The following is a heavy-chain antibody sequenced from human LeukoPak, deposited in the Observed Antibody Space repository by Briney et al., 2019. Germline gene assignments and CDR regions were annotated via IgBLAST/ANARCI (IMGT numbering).Heavy chain of an antibody. D-gene: IGHD6-6*01. CDR3: VKASSSSPQYNWFDA. CDR2: VSGTGGRT. J-gene: IGHJ5*02. Sequence: PGRSLRLSCAASGFTFSTYAMSWVRQAPGKGLEWVSAVSGTGGRTYYADSVKGRFTISRDNSKNTLYLQMNSLRAEDTALYYCVKASSSSPQYNWFDAWGQGTLVTVSS. V-gene: IGHV3-23*01. CDR1: GFTFSTYA.